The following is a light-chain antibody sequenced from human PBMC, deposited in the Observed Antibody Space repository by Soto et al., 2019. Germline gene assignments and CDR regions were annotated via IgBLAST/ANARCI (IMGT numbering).Light chain of an antibody. Sequence: ETVMTQSPATLSVSPGERATLSCRASQTVSSDLAWYQQRPGQAVRLLIFRASTRATGIPARLSGSGSGTEFTLTISSLQSEDSAVYFCQQYNNWPWTFGQGTKVEIK. CDR1: QTVSSD. CDR2: RAS. CDR3: QQYNNWPWT. V-gene: IGKV3D-15*01. J-gene: IGKJ1*01.